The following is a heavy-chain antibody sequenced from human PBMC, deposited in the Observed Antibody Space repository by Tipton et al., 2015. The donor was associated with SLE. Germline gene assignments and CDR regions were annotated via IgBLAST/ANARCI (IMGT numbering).Heavy chain of an antibody. CDR2: IYWNDDK. J-gene: IGHJ6*02. CDR1: GFSLSTSGVG. D-gene: IGHD2-2*01. Sequence: LVKPTETLTLTCTFSGFSLSTSGVGVGWIRQPPGKALEWLALIYWNDDKRYSPSLKSRLTITKDTSKNQAVLTMTNMDPVDTATYYCAHRPRSGYCSSTSCYYYYYYGMDVWGQGTTVTVSS. V-gene: IGHV2-5*01. CDR3: AHRPRSGYCSSTSCYYYYYYGMDV.